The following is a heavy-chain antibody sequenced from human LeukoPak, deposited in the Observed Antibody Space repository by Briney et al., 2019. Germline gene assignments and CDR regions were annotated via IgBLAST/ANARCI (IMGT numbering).Heavy chain of an antibody. Sequence: SETLSLTCTVSGGSISSHSWSWIRQPPGKGLEWIGYINYSGSTNYNHSLKSRVTISIDMAKNQVSLRLTSVIAADTAVYYCARFSWGCSTASCYLTNWGQGTLVTVSS. CDR3: ARFSWGCSTASCYLTN. CDR2: INYSGST. V-gene: IGHV4-59*11. CDR1: GGSISSHS. J-gene: IGHJ4*02. D-gene: IGHD2-2*01.